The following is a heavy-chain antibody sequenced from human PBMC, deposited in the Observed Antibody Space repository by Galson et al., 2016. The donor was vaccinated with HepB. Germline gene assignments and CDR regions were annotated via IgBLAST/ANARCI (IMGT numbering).Heavy chain of an antibody. CDR2: ISYDGNNK. V-gene: IGHV3-30*03. D-gene: IGHD6-19*01. CDR3: ARKSMAGPRSYFDY. CDR1: GFTFNKYP. Sequence: SLRLSCAASGFTFNKYPMFWVRQAPGKGLEWVAVISYDGNNKYYADSVKGRFTISRDSSQNTLYLQMNSLRTEDTAVYFCARKSMAGPRSYFDYWGQGTLVTVSS. J-gene: IGHJ4*02.